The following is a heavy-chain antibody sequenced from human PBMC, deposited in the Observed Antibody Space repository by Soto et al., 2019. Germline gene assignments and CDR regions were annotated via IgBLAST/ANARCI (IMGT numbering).Heavy chain of an antibody. V-gene: IGHV4-59*01. CDR2: IYYSGST. D-gene: IGHD3-3*01. Sequence: SETLSLTCTVSGGSISSYYWSWIRQPPGKGLEWIGYIYYSGSTNYNPSLKSRVTISVDTSKNQFSLKLSSVTAADTAVYYCARVGGHNQGARYYDFWSGYSRGETYYYYGMDVWGQGTTVTVSS. CDR3: ARVGGHNQGARYYDFWSGYSRGETYYYYGMDV. J-gene: IGHJ6*02. CDR1: GGSISSYY.